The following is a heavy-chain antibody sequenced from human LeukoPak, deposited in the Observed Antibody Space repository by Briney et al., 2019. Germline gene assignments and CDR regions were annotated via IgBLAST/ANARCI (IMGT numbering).Heavy chain of an antibody. D-gene: IGHD2-15*01. CDR1: GFTFSTYG. CDR2: ISSDGSIR. Sequence: GGPLRLSCAASGFTFSTYGMHWVRQAPGKGLEWVALISSDGSIRYYADSVKGRFTISRENSKNTLYQQMNSLRDEDTAVFYCAKDGSVAAPTPTYFHYWGQGTLVTVSS. J-gene: IGHJ4*02. CDR3: AKDGSVAAPTPTYFHY. V-gene: IGHV3-30*18.